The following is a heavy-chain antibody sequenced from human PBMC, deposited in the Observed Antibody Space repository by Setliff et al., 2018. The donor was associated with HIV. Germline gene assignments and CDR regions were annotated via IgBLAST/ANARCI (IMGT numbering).Heavy chain of an antibody. CDR2: MHPNSGAT. CDR3: ARDHGGASGDF. Sequence: ASVKVSCKTSGYTFTASYLHWVRQAPGQGLQWMGWMHPNSGATKYAQKFRDRVTLTGDTSISTASMELSSLRSDDTAVYYCARDHGGASGDFWGQGTLVTVSS. D-gene: IGHD3-16*01. J-gene: IGHJ4*02. CDR1: GYTFTASY. V-gene: IGHV1-2*02.